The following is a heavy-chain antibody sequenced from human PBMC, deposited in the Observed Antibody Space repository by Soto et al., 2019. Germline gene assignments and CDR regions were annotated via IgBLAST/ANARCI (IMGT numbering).Heavy chain of an antibody. V-gene: IGHV3-30*18. D-gene: IGHD3-3*01. CDR1: GFTFSSYG. J-gene: IGHJ4*02. CDR2: ISYDGSNK. CDR3: AKDLDFPYFFDY. Sequence: QVQLVESGGGVVQPGRSLRLSCAASGFTFSSYGMHWVRQAPGKGLEWVAVISYDGSNKFYADSVKGRFTISRDNSKNTLYLQMNSLRAEDTAVYYCAKDLDFPYFFDYWCQGTLVTVSS.